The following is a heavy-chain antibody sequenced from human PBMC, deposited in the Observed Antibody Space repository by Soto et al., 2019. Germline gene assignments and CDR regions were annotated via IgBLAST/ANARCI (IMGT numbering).Heavy chain of an antibody. J-gene: IGHJ4*02. CDR1: GGSISSYY. Sequence: TSETLSLTCTVSGGSISSYYWSWVRQAPGKGLEWVSVIYSGGSTYYADSVKGRFTISRDNSKNTLYLQMNSLRAEDTAVYYCARDFHYGNNWNYLDYWGQGTLVTVSS. CDR3: ARDFHYGNNWNYLDY. V-gene: IGHV3-66*01. CDR2: IYSGGST. D-gene: IGHD1-20*01.